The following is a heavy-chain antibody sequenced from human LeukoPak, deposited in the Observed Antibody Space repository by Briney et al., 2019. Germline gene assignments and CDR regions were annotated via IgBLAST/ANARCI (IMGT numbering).Heavy chain of an antibody. CDR1: GFTFSSYS. V-gene: IGHV3-48*04. Sequence: GGSLRLSCAASGFTFSSYSMNWVRQAPGKGLEWVSYISSSSSTIYYADSVKGRFTISRDNAKNSLYLQMNSLRAEDTAVYYCARDGPSYVWGSYRYTLWYFDYWGQGTLVTVSS. J-gene: IGHJ4*02. CDR2: ISSSSSTI. CDR3: ARDGPSYVWGSYRYTLWYFDY. D-gene: IGHD3-16*02.